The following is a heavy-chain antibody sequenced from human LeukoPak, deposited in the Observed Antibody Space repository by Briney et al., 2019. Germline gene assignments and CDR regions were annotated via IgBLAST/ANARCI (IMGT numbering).Heavy chain of an antibody. V-gene: IGHV3-7*05. D-gene: IGHD2-2*01. CDR1: GFTFSSYW. J-gene: IGHJ4*02. CDR3: ARDQRYCSSSSCPWEPFDY. CDR2: IKQDGSEK. Sequence: GGSLRLSCAASGFTFSSYWMSWVRQAPGKGLEWVANIKQDGSEKYYMDSVKGRFTISRDNAKNSLYLQMNSLRAEDTAVYYCARDQRYCSSSSCPWEPFDYWGQGTLVTVSS.